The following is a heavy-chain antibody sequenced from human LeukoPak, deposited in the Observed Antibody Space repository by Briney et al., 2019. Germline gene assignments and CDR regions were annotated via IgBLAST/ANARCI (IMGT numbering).Heavy chain of an antibody. CDR3: ARGGSGYRNYYYYYYMDV. D-gene: IGHD3-10*01. CDR1: GYTFTGYY. V-gene: IGHV1-2*02. J-gene: IGHJ6*03. CDR2: INPNSGGT. Sequence: GASVKVSCKASGYTFTGYYMHWVRQAPGQGLGWMGWINPNSGGTNYAQKFQGRVTMTRDTSISTAYMELSRLRSDDTAVYYCARGGSGYRNYYYYYYMDVWGKGTTVTVSS.